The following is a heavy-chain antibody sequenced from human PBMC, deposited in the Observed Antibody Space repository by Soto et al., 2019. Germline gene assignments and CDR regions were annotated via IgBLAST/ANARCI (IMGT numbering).Heavy chain of an antibody. J-gene: IGHJ4*02. CDR2: ISDSDGST. V-gene: IGHV3-23*01. D-gene: IGHD2-15*01. CDR1: GFTFSTYA. Sequence: EVQLLESGGGLVQPGGSLTLSCAASGFTFSTYAMTWVRQAPGKGLEWVSAISDSDGSTYYADSVKGRFTISRDNSKSPVYLQMNSLRAAGTAVYYCAREVEGGGYYFDYWGQGTLVTVS. CDR3: AREVEGGGYYFDY.